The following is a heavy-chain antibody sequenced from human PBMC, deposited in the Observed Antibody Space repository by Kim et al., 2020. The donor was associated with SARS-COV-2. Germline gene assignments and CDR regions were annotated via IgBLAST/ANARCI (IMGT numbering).Heavy chain of an antibody. CDR2: IYSGGST. D-gene: IGHD3-10*01. Sequence: GGSLRLSCAASGFTVSSNYMSWVRQAPGKGLEWVSVIYSGGSTYYADSVKGRFTISRDNSKNTLYLQMNSLRAEDTAVYYCARDRGYYGSGSYSSRSGRYYYGMDVWGQGTTVTVSS. CDR1: GFTVSSNY. J-gene: IGHJ6*02. V-gene: IGHV3-53*01. CDR3: ARDRGYYGSGSYSSRSGRYYYGMDV.